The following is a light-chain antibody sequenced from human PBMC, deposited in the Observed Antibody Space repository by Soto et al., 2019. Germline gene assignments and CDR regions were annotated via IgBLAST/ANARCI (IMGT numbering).Light chain of an antibody. Sequence: DIQMTQSPSSLSASIGDRVTISCQASQDIINHLNWYEKKPVKAPNLRSYDTSKLHIGVPSRFGGSGSGTEFTFVISSVQPEDIATYYYQQYYDLPLSFGGGTKVEIK. V-gene: IGKV1-33*01. J-gene: IGKJ4*01. CDR3: QQYYDLPLS. CDR2: DTS. CDR1: QDIINH.